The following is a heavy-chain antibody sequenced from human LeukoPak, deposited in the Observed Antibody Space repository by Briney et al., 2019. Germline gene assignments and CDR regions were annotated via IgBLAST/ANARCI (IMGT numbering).Heavy chain of an antibody. Sequence: GGSLRLSCAASGLTFGSYWMRWVRQAPGKGLEWVANIKQDGSEKNYVDSVKGRFTISRDNAKNSLYLQMNSLRAEDTAVYYCASGLELDYWGQGTLVTVSS. CDR1: GLTFGSYW. V-gene: IGHV3-7*03. J-gene: IGHJ4*02. CDR3: ASGLELDY. CDR2: IKQDGSEK.